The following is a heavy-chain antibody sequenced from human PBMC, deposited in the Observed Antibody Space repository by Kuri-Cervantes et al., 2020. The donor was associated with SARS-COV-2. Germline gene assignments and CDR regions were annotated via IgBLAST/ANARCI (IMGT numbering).Heavy chain of an antibody. CDR1: GGSISSSS. D-gene: IGHD3-9*01. Sequence: ETLSLTCTVSGGSISSSSYYWGWIRQAPGKGLEWVSSISSSSSHIYYADSVKGRFTISRDNAKNSLYLQMNSLRAEDTAVYYCARGVGYFDWLLHYWGQGTLVTVSS. CDR2: ISSSSSHI. CDR3: ARGVGYFDWLLHY. J-gene: IGHJ4*02. V-gene: IGHV3-21*01.